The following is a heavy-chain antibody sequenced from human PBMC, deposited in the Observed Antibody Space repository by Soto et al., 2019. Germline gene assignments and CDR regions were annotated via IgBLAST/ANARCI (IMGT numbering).Heavy chain of an antibody. CDR2: ISSSSSYI. J-gene: IGHJ4*02. Sequence: ESGGGLVKPGGSLRLSCAASGFTFSYYTMNWVRQAPGKGLEWVSSISSSSSYIYYADSVKGRFTISRDNAKNSLYLQMNSLRAEDTAMYYCARERSGWDLDYWGRGTLVTVSS. CDR3: ARERSGWDLDY. D-gene: IGHD6-19*01. CDR1: GFTFSYYT. V-gene: IGHV3-21*01.